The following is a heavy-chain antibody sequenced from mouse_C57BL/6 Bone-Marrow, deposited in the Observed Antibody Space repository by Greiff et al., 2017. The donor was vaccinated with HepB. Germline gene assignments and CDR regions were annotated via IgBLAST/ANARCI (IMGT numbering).Heavy chain of an antibody. CDR2: IYPGNSDT. V-gene: IGHV1-5*01. J-gene: IGHJ1*03. Sequence: VQLKQSGTVLARPGASVKMSCKTSGYTFTSYWMHWVKQRPGQGLEWIGAIYPGNSDTSYNQKFKGKAKLTAVTSASTAYMELSSLTNEDSAVYYCTGDYYGSSYWYFDVGGTGTTVTVSS. CDR1: GYTFTSYW. D-gene: IGHD1-1*01. CDR3: TGDYYGSSYWYFDV.